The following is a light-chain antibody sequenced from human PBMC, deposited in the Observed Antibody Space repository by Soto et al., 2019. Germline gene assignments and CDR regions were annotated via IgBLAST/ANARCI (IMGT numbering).Light chain of an antibody. CDR3: QQRSNWPLT. CDR2: DAS. CDR1: QSVSSY. J-gene: IGKJ4*01. Sequence: EIVLTQSPATPSLSPGERATLSCRASQSVSSYLVWYQQKPGQAPRLLIYDASNRATGIPARFSGSGSGTDFTLTISSLEPEDFAVYYCQQRSNWPLTFGGGTKVEIK. V-gene: IGKV3-11*01.